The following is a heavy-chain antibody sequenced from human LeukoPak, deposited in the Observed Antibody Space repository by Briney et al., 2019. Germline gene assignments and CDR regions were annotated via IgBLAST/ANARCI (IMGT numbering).Heavy chain of an antibody. CDR2: INPNSGGT. Sequence: ALVKVSCKASGYTFTGYYMHWVRQAPGQGLEWMGWINPNSGGTNYAQKFQGRVTMTRDTSISTAYMELSRLRSDDTAVYYCARRGSSLTGYYIDYWGQGTLVTVSS. J-gene: IGHJ4*02. V-gene: IGHV1-2*02. D-gene: IGHD3-9*01. CDR3: ARRGSSLTGYYIDY. CDR1: GYTFTGYY.